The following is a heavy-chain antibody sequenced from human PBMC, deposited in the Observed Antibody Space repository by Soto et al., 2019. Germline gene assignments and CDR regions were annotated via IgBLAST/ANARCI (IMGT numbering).Heavy chain of an antibody. CDR3: ARSSGSYYSYDY. D-gene: IGHD3-10*01. CDR2: IYYSGST. Sequence: SETLSLTCTVSGGSISSSSYYWGWIRQPPGKGLEWIGSIYYSGSTYYNPSLKSRVTISVDTSKNQFSLKLSSVTAADTAVYYCARSSGSYYSYDYWGQGTLVTVSS. J-gene: IGHJ4*02. V-gene: IGHV4-39*01. CDR1: GGSISSSSYY.